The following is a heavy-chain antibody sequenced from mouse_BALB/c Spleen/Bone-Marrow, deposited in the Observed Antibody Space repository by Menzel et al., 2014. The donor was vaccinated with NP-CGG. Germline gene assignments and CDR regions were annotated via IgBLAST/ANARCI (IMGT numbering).Heavy chain of an antibody. CDR1: GYTFTNYY. D-gene: IGHD1-2*01. CDR3: TRSGFYGYGTFFDV. V-gene: IGHV1S81*02. CDR2: IHPSNGVT. Sequence: VQLQQSGAELGKPGASVKLSCKGSGYTFTNYYVYWVKQRPGQGLEWIGEIHPSNGVTNFNEKFMSKATLTVDTSSSTAYMHLSSLTSEDPAVYYCTRSGFYGYGTFFDVMRPGTPISAS. J-gene: IGHJ1*01.